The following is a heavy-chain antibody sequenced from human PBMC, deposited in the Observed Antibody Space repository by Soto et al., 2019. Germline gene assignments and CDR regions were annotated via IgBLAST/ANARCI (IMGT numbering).Heavy chain of an antibody. J-gene: IGHJ6*03. CDR2: ISPNSGGT. V-gene: IGHV1-2*04. Sequence: ASVKVSCKASGYTFTGYYMHWVRQAPGQGLEWMGWISPNSGGTNYAQKFQGWVTMTTDTSISTAYMELSRLRSDDPAVYYCARGDFKVEPASTSYYYVDVWGKGTTVNVSS. D-gene: IGHD2-2*01. CDR3: ARGDFKVEPASTSYYYVDV. CDR1: GYTFTGYY.